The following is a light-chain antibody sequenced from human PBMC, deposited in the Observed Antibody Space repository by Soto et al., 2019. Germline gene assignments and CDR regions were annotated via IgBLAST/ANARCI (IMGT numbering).Light chain of an antibody. V-gene: IGLV2-8*01. CDR2: EVT. Sequence: QSALTQPPSASGSPGQSVTISCTGTSSDVGAYNYVSWYQQHAGKAPKLVIYEVTKLPSGVPDRFSGSKSANTASLTVSGLQAEDEADYYCSSFASSHTWVFGGGTKLTVL. J-gene: IGLJ3*02. CDR1: SSDVGAYNY. CDR3: SSFASSHTWV.